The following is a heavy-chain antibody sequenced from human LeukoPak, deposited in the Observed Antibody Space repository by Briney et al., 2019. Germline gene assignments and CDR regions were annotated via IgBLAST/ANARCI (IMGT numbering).Heavy chain of an antibody. Sequence: GGSLRLSCVVSGNSLSNYAMTWVRQAPGKGLEWVSYISERGCSTTYADPVKGRVTISRDTSLNTLYLQMNNLRAEDTAVYFCAKRGVVIRGLLVIGYHQEAYHYDFWGQGVLVTVSS. CDR3: AKRGVVIRGLLVIGYHQEAYHYDF. V-gene: IGHV3-23*01. CDR1: GNSLSNYA. CDR2: ISERGCST. J-gene: IGHJ4*02. D-gene: IGHD3-10*01.